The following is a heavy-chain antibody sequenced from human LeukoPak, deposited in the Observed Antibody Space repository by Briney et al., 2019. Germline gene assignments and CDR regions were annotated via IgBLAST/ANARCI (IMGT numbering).Heavy chain of an antibody. CDR1: GGFISSSSYY. CDR3: ARRTPGGEHDY. D-gene: IGHD3-16*01. CDR2: IFYSGST. Sequence: LSETLSLTCTVSGGFISSSSYYWGWIRQHPGKGLEWIGYIFYSGSTYYNPSLKSRVTISVDTSKNRFSLKLSSVTAADTAVYYCARRTPGGEHDYWGQGALVTVSS. J-gene: IGHJ4*02. V-gene: IGHV4-31*03.